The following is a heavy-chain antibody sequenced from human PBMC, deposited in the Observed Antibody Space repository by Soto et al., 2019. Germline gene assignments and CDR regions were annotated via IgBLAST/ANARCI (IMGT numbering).Heavy chain of an antibody. CDR3: ARDGGYGDYDY. Sequence: EVQLVESGGGLVQPGGSLRLSCAASGFTFSSYAMHWVRQAPGKGLEYVSAISSNGGSTYYANSVKSRFTISRDNSKNTLYLQMGSLRAEDMAVYYCARDGGYGDYDYWGQGTLVTVSS. D-gene: IGHD4-17*01. CDR1: GFTFSSYA. V-gene: IGHV3-64*01. CDR2: ISSNGGST. J-gene: IGHJ4*02.